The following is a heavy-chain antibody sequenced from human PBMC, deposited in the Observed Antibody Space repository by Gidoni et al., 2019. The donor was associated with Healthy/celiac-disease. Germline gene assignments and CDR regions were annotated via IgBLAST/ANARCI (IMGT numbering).Heavy chain of an antibody. D-gene: IGHD2-15*01. CDR1: SFSLSTSEVG. J-gene: IGHJ5*02. CDR2: IYWDDAK. Sequence: HITLKESGPTLVSPTQTLTLTCPFSSFSLSTSEVGVGWIRQPPGKALEWLALIYWDDAKRYSPSLKSRLTITKDTSKNQVVLTMTNMDPVDTATYYCAHGLGYCSGGSCYYWFDPWGQGTLVTVSS. CDR3: AHGLGYCSGGSCYYWFDP. V-gene: IGHV2-5*02.